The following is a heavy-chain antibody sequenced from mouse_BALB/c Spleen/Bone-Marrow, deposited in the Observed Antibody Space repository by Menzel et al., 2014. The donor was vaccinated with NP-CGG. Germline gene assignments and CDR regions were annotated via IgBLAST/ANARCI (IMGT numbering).Heavy chain of an antibody. CDR2: IDPANGNT. J-gene: IGHJ3*01. CDR1: DFNIKDTY. V-gene: IGHV14-3*02. D-gene: IGHD1-1*01. Sequence: EVQLQQSGAELVKPGASVKLSCTASDFNIKDTYMHWVKQRPEQGLEWIGRIDPANGNTKYDPKFQGKATITADTSSNTAYLQLSSLTSEDTAVYYCAFYYYGSSLFAYWGQGTLVTVSA. CDR3: AFYYYGSSLFAY.